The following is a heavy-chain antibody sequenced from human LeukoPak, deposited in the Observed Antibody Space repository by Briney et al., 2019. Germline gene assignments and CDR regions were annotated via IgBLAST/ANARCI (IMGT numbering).Heavy chain of an antibody. V-gene: IGHV1-18*01. D-gene: IGHD6-19*01. J-gene: IGHJ4*02. CDR1: GYTFTSYG. Sequence: ASVKVSCKASGYTFTSYGISWVRQAPGQGLEWMGWISAYNGNTNYAQKLQGRVTMTTDTSTSTAYMELSSLRSEDTAVYYCAIPSQQWLDNYWGQGTLVTVSS. CDR2: ISAYNGNT. CDR3: AIPSQQWLDNY.